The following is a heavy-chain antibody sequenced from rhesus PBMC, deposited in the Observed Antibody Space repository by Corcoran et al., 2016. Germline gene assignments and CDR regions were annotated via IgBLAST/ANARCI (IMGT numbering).Heavy chain of an antibody. CDR3: AKEGAAGYWYCEL. Sequence: EVQLVESGGGLVQPGGSLRLSCAASGFTFSAYGMSWVRQAPGKGLEWVSYISNGGGSTYYAEFVRGRFTISRDNSKNTLSLQMNSLGLEDTAVYYWAKEGAAGYWYCELWGPGTPITISS. CDR1: GFTFSAYG. D-gene: IGHD6-13*01. J-gene: IGHJ2*01. V-gene: IGHV3S5*01. CDR2: ISNGGGST.